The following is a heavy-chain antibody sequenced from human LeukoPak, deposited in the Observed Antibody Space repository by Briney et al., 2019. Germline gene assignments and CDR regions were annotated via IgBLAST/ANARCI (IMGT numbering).Heavy chain of an antibody. J-gene: IGHJ4*02. D-gene: IGHD6-13*01. Sequence: PGGSLRLSCVASGFTVSSNYMSWVRQAPGGGLGWVSVIYSGGRTYYAESVKGRYTHYRDHSKNTLYLQMNSLRAEDTAVYYCARDSSSWVLNWGQGTLVTVSS. CDR3: ARDSSSWVLN. V-gene: IGHV3-53*01. CDR1: GFTVSSNY. CDR2: IYSGGRT.